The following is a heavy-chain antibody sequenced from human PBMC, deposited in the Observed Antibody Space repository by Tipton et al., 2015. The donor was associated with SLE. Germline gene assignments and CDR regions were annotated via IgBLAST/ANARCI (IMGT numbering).Heavy chain of an antibody. CDR2: INHGGST. CDR1: GGSFSVYY. Sequence: TLSLTCAVYGGSFSVYYWTWIRQPPGKGLEWIGEINHGGSTNYNPSLKSRVTISIDTSKNQFSLKLSSVTAADTAVYYCARVPGLERSYFYYYYMDVWGKGTTVTASS. CDR3: ARVPGLERSYFYYYYMDV. J-gene: IGHJ6*03. D-gene: IGHD1-1*01. V-gene: IGHV4-34*01.